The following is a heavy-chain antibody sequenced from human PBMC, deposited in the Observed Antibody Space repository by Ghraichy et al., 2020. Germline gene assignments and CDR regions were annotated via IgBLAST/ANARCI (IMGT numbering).Heavy chain of an antibody. CDR3: AKDRDIVVVQATAHDY. Sequence: GGSLRLSCAASGFTFSSYAMSWVRQAPGKGLEWVSAISGSGGSTYYADSVKGRFTISRDNSKNTLYLQMNSLRAEDTAVYYCAKDRDIVVVQATAHDYWGQGTLVTVSS. J-gene: IGHJ4*02. D-gene: IGHD2-2*01. V-gene: IGHV3-23*01. CDR2: ISGSGGST. CDR1: GFTFSSYA.